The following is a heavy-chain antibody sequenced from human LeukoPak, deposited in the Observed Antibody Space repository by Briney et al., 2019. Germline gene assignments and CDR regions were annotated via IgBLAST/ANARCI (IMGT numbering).Heavy chain of an antibody. Sequence: PSETLSLTCTVSGSSISGYYWSWIRQPAGKGLEWIGRVYISGSTDYNPSLRSRVTMSVDLSKKQVSLKLNSVTAADTAVYYCARDGVAGSASDYWGRGALVTVSS. D-gene: IGHD3-3*01. V-gene: IGHV4-4*07. J-gene: IGHJ4*02. CDR1: GSSISGYY. CDR2: VYISGST. CDR3: ARDGVAGSASDY.